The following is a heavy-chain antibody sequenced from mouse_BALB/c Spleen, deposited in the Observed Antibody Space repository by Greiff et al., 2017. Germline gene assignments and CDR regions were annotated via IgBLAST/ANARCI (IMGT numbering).Heavy chain of an antibody. CDR1: GFSLTSYG. V-gene: IGHV2-2*02. CDR3: ARIYYDYDDGYAMDY. D-gene: IGHD2-4*01. J-gene: IGHJ4*01. Sequence: VQRVESGPGLVQPSQSLSITCTVSGFSLTSYGVHWVRQSPGKGLEWLGVIWSGGSTDYNAAFISRLSISKDNSKSQVFFKMNSLQANDTAIYYCARIYYDYDDGYAMDYWGQGTSVTVSS. CDR2: IWSGGST.